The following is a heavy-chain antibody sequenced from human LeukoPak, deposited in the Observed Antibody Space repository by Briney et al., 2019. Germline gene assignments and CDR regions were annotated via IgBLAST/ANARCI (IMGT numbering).Heavy chain of an antibody. V-gene: IGHV1-24*01. CDR1: GYTLGDLN. CDR3: ATEPNWGSGAGA. Sequence: ASVKVSCQVSGYTLGDLNMHWVRQAPGKGLEWMGGYDPEDGETIFAQRFQGRVTMTEDTSADIAYMELSSLRSDDTAVFYCATEPNWGSGAGAWGQGTLVTVSS. J-gene: IGHJ4*02. CDR2: YDPEDGET. D-gene: IGHD3-16*01.